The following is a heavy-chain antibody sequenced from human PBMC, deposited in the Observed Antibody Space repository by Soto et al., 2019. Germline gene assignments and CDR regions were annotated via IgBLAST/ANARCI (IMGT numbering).Heavy chain of an antibody. CDR2: IKKRADGGRA. CDR3: TTVKPNVSGSSGHCR. D-gene: IGHD3-22*01. Sequence: EVQLVQSGGGLVQPGGSLRLACASSGFSFSNAWMNWVRQAPGNGLAWVARIKKRADGGRADHAPPVKDRFTMSRDDSSSTVYHQMNSLNTHDTAVYYCTTVKPNVSGSSGHCRWGQGTLVTVSS. V-gene: IGHV3-15*01. CDR1: GFSFSNAW. J-gene: IGHJ4*02.